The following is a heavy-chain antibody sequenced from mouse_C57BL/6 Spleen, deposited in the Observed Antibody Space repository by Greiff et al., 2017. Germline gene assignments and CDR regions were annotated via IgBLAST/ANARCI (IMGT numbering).Heavy chain of an antibody. CDR2: ISNGGGST. Sequence: DVMLVESGGGLVQPGGSLKLSCAASGFTFSDYYMYWVRQTPEKRLEWVAYISNGGGSTYYPDTVKGRFTISRDNAKNTLYLQMSRLKSEDTAMYYCARPYDYDGAWFAYWGQGTLVTVSA. CDR3: ARPYDYDGAWFAY. J-gene: IGHJ3*01. V-gene: IGHV5-12*01. CDR1: GFTFSDYY. D-gene: IGHD2-4*01.